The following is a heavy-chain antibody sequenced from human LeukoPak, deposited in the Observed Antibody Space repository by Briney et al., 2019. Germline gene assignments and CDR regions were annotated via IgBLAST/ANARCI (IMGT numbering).Heavy chain of an antibody. D-gene: IGHD2-2*01. V-gene: IGHV4-38-2*01. CDR3: ARHNYVPAAMVDV. J-gene: IGHJ6*04. CDR1: GYSISSGYY. CDR2: IYHSGST. Sequence: PSETLSLTCAVSGYSISSGYYWGWIRQPPGKGLEWIGSIYHSGSTYYNPSPKSRVTISVGTSKNQFSLKLSSVTAADTAVYYCARHNYVPAAMVDVWGKGTTVTVSS.